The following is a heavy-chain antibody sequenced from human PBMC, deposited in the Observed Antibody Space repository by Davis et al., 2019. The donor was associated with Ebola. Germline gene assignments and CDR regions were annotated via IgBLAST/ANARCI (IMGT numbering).Heavy chain of an antibody. CDR3: ARDDSYGHGYFDL. CDR2: IYYSGST. J-gene: IGHJ2*01. D-gene: IGHD5-18*01. CDR1: GGSISSYY. V-gene: IGHV4-59*12. Sequence: MPSETLSLTCTVSGGSISSYYWSWIRQPPGKGLEWIGYIYYSGSTNYNPSLKSRVTISVDTSKNQFSLKLSSVTAADTAVYYCARDDSYGHGYFDLWGRGTLVTVSS.